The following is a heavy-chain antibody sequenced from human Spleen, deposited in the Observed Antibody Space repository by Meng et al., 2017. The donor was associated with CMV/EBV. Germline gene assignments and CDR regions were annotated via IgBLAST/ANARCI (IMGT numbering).Heavy chain of an antibody. D-gene: IGHD2-2*01. CDR1: GGTFSTYT. Sequence: SVKVSCKASGGTFSTYTFNWVRQAPGQGLEWMGRIIPVLHTPNYAQKFQGRVTITADKSTSTAYMELSSLRSEDTAVYYCASRGSIVVVPAALYYYYYGMDVWGQGTTVTVSS. CDR2: IIPVLHTP. CDR3: ASRGSIVVVPAALYYYYYGMDV. V-gene: IGHV1-69*08. J-gene: IGHJ6*02.